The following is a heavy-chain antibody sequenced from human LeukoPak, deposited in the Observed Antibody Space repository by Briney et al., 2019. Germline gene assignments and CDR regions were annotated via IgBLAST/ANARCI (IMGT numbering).Heavy chain of an antibody. J-gene: IGHJ3*01. CDR1: GYSFTNYW. Sequence: GESLKISCRVSGYSFTNYWITWVRQMTGKGLEWMGTIDPSDSYTKYRPSFEGHVTISVDKSISTAYLQWSSLKASDTAMYYCARRDDRSIGFYLGDSFDVWGQGTMVTVSS. V-gene: IGHV5-10-1*01. CDR2: IDPSDSYT. CDR3: ARRDDRSIGFYLGDSFDV. D-gene: IGHD2-2*01.